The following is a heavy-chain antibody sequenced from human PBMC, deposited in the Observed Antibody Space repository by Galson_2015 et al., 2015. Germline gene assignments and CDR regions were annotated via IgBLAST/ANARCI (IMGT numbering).Heavy chain of an antibody. Sequence: SLRLSCAASGFTFSTYSMNWVRQAPGKGLEWVSYISSGSSTIYYADSVKGRFTISRDNAKNSLYLQMNSLRDEDTAVYYCARDLIAAAGTDWYFDLWGRGPLVTVSS. CDR1: GFTFSTYS. J-gene: IGHJ2*01. CDR2: ISSGSSTI. D-gene: IGHD6-13*01. CDR3: ARDLIAAAGTDWYFDL. V-gene: IGHV3-48*02.